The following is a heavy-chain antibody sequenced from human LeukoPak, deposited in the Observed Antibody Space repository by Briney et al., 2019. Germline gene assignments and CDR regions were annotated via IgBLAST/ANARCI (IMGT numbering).Heavy chain of an antibody. D-gene: IGHD2-8*01. J-gene: IGHJ6*03. CDR2: IYSGGST. CDR3: ARAQTDCTNGVCYPTDYYYMDV. V-gene: IGHV3-53*01. CDR1: GFTLSSNY. Sequence: GGSLRLSCAASGFTLSSNYMTWVRQAPGKGLEWVSVIYSGGSTYYADSVKGRFTISRDNSKNTLYLQMNSLRAEDTAVYYCARAQTDCTNGVCYPTDYYYMDVWGKGTTVTVSS.